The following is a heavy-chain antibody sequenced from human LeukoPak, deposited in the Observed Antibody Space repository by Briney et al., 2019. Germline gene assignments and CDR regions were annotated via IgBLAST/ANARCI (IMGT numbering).Heavy chain of an antibody. CDR2: IKEDGSDK. Sequence: GGSLRLSCAASTFTFSNYWMTWVRQVPGKGLEWLASIKEDGSDKYYVDSVKGRFTISRDNAKNSLYLQMNSLRDEDTAVYYCARDSASGSYRHAFDIWGQGTMVTVSS. CDR3: ARDSASGSYRHAFDI. CDR1: TFTFSNYW. D-gene: IGHD1-26*01. V-gene: IGHV3-7*01. J-gene: IGHJ3*02.